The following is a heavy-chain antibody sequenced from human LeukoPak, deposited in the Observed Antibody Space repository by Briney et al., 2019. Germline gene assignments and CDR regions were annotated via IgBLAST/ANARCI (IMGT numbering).Heavy chain of an antibody. D-gene: IGHD4-11*01. J-gene: IGHJ3*02. CDR2: INPNSGGT. CDR3: ARGQHSINDAFDI. V-gene: IGHV1-2*02. Sequence: ASVKVSCKASGYTFTSYDINWVRQAPGQGLEWMGWINPNSGGTNYAQKFQGRVTMTRDTSISTAYMELSRLRSDDTAVYYCARGQHSINDAFDIWGQGTMVTVSS. CDR1: GYTFTSYD.